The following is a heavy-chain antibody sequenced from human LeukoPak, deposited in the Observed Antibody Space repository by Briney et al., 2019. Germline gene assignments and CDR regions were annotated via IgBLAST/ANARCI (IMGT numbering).Heavy chain of an antibody. CDR2: IYTSGST. J-gene: IGHJ5*02. Sequence: SETLSLTCTVSGGSISSYYWSWIRQPAGKGLEWIGRIYTSGSTNYNPSLKSRVTMSVDTSKNQFSLKLSSVTAADTAVYYCARESRIGYSGSWGSGFDPWGQGTLVTVSS. V-gene: IGHV4-4*07. CDR1: GGSISSYY. CDR3: ARESRIGYSGSWGSGFDP. D-gene: IGHD6-13*01.